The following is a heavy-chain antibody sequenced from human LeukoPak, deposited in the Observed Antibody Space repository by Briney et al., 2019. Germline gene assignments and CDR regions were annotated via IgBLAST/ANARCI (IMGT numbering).Heavy chain of an antibody. CDR2: IHHDGSNK. CDR3: AELGITMIGGV. J-gene: IGHJ6*04. CDR1: GFTFSSYG. Sequence: PGGSLRLSCAASGFTFSSYGMHWVRQAPGKGLDWVAFIHHDGSNKYYADSVRGRFTISRDNSKNTLYLQMNSLRAEDTAVYYCAELGITMIGGVWGKGTTVTISS. D-gene: IGHD3-10*02. V-gene: IGHV3-30*02.